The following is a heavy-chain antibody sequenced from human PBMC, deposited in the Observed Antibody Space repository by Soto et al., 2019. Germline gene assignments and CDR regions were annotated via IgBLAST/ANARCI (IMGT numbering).Heavy chain of an antibody. D-gene: IGHD2-2*01. V-gene: IGHV4-4*07. CDR3: ARDVYGSTTSGNYYYAMDV. CDR2: IYSSGST. J-gene: IGHJ6*02. CDR1: GGAINNNC. Sequence: QVRLQESGPGLVKPSETLSLTCTVSGGAINNNCWTWVRQPAGKGLEWIGQIYSSGSTNYNPSLKSRVTMSLYRSKNQFSLRMNSVTAADTAVYYCARDVYGSTTSGNYYYAMDVWGQGTTVTVS.